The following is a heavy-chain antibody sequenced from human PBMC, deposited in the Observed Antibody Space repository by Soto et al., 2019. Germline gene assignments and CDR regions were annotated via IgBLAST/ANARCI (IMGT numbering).Heavy chain of an antibody. J-gene: IGHJ4*02. Sequence: SETLSXTCTVSGGSISXXXXXXXXXXXPPXXXXXWXXXIXSSGKTTDTRSLKGRVTISVDTSKNQFSLKLSSLTAAXTAVYYCARQXXXXNSGLDYWGQGTLVTVSS. CDR1: GGSISXXXXX. CDR2: IXSSGKT. D-gene: IGHD7-27*01. CDR3: ARQXXXXNSGLDY. V-gene: IGHV4-39*01.